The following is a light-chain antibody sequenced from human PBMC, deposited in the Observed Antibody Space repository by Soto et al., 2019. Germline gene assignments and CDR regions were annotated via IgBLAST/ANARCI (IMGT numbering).Light chain of an antibody. CDR1: RSLDSGQ. CDR2: DAF. J-gene: IGKJ5*01. CDR3: QQYGGSPRT. Sequence: EIVLTQSPGTLSLSPVESATLSCRASRSLDSGQLAWYQQKVGRAPRLLIHDAFIRATGIPDRFSGSGSGTDFTLTIARLEPEDFAVYYCQQYGGSPRTFGQGTRLEIK. V-gene: IGKV3-20*01.